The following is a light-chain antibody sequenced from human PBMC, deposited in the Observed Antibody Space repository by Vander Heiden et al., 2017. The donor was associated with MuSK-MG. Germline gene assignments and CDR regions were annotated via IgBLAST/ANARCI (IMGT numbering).Light chain of an antibody. CDR1: QSISNY. V-gene: IGKV1-39*01. Sequence: IQMTHSPPSLSASVGERVTISCRASQSISNYLDCYHQERGKATTRLIYAASSLQSGVRSWFSGSGSRTDFSRTISSLQPGDFAAYDCEQSYSTPFTFGHGTKVEIK. CDR2: AAS. CDR3: EQSYSTPFT. J-gene: IGKJ3*01.